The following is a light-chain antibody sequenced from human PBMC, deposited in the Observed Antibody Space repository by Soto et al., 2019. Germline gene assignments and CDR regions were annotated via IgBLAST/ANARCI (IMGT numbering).Light chain of an antibody. CDR2: GAS. Sequence: EIVMTQSPATLSVSPGETATLSCRASQRINNNLAWYQQKPGQAPRLLFYGASTGATGIPTRFSGSGSGTELTLTISSLQSEDFAVYYCKQYNNWPRTFGQGTQVEIK. J-gene: IGKJ1*01. V-gene: IGKV3-15*01. CDR3: KQYNNWPRT. CDR1: QRINNN.